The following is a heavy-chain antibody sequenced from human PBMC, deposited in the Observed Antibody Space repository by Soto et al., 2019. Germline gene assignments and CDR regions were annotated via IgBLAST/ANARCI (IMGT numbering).Heavy chain of an antibody. CDR2: IYYSGST. Sequence: QVQLQESGPGLVKPSETLSLTCTVSGGSISSYYWSWIRQPPGKGLEWIGYIYYSGSTNYNPSLKSRVTISVDTSKNQFSLKLSSVTAADTAVYYCARRNPTGVRGDYYYYMDVWGKGTTVTVSS. CDR1: GGSISSYY. D-gene: IGHD3-10*01. V-gene: IGHV4-59*08. J-gene: IGHJ6*03. CDR3: ARRNPTGVRGDYYYYMDV.